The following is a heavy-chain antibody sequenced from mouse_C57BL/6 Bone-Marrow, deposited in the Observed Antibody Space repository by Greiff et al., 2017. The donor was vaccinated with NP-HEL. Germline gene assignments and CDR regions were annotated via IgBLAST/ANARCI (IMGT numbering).Heavy chain of an antibody. V-gene: IGHV14-3*01. CDR2: IDPANGNT. CDR3: ARGNGYDDYAMDY. CDR1: GFNIKNTY. Sequence: EVKLVESVAELVRPGASVKLSCTASGFNIKNTYMHWVKQRPEQGLEWIGRIDPANGNTKYAPKFQGKATITADTSSNTAYLQLSSLTSEDTAIYYCARGNGYDDYAMDYWGQGTSVTVSS. J-gene: IGHJ4*01. D-gene: IGHD2-2*01.